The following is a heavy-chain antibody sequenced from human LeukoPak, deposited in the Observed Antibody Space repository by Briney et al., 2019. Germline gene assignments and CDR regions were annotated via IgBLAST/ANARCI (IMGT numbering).Heavy chain of an antibody. CDR2: IHYSGGT. J-gene: IGHJ3*02. CDR1: GGSISPYY. Sequence: SETLSLTCSVSGGSISPYYWSWIRQPPGKGLEWIAYIHYSGGTNYNPYLKTRVTESVDTSKNQFSLRLPSVPAADTAVYYCARERQGIRGAFDIWGRGTMVTVSS. D-gene: IGHD1-1*01. V-gene: IGHV4-59*08. CDR3: ARERQGIRGAFDI.